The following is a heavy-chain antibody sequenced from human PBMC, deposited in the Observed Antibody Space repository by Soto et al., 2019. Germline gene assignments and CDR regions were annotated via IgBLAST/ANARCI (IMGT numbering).Heavy chain of an antibody. D-gene: IGHD2-2*01. CDR1: GFTFSSYA. Sequence: GGSLRLSCAASGFTFSSYAMHWVRQAPGKGLEWVAVISYDGSNKYYADSVKGRFTISRDNSKNTLSLQMNSLRAEDTAVYYCATDTAAVCSSTSCQTKTPPNQAEYYYYGMDVWGQGTTVTVSS. CDR3: ATDTAAVCSSTSCQTKTPPNQAEYYYYGMDV. CDR2: ISYDGSNK. V-gene: IGHV3-30-3*01. J-gene: IGHJ6*02.